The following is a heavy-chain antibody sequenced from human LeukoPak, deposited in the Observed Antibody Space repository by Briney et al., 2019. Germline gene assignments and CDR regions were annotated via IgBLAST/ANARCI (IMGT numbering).Heavy chain of an antibody. Sequence: GGSLRLSCAASGLTVSSIYMSWVRQAPGKGLEWVSVIYANGSPYYADSVKGRFTISRGNSKNTVYLQMNSLRAEDTAVYYCARYYYGSSGYPYYLDYWGQGTLVTVSS. V-gene: IGHV3-53*01. J-gene: IGHJ4*02. CDR3: ARYYYGSSGYPYYLDY. CDR1: GLTVSSIY. CDR2: IYANGSP. D-gene: IGHD3-22*01.